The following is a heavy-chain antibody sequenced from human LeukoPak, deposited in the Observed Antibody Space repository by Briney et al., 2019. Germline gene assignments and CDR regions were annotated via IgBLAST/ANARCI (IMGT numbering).Heavy chain of an antibody. D-gene: IGHD1-7*01. CDR2: ISYDGSNK. CDR1: GFTFSDYY. Sequence: GGSLRLSCAASGFTFSDYYMSWIRQAPGKGLEWVAVISYDGSNKYYADSVKGRFTISRDNSKNTLYLQMNSLRAEDTAVYYCARVYNWNYQDYFDYWGQGTLVTVSS. V-gene: IGHV3-30*03. J-gene: IGHJ4*02. CDR3: ARVYNWNYQDYFDY.